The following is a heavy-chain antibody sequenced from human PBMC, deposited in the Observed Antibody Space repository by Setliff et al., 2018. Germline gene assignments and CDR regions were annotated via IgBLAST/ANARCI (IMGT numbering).Heavy chain of an antibody. CDR2: IYYSGST. Sequence: PSETLSLTCTVSGGSISSNSHYWGWIRQPPGKGLEWVATIYYSGSTYSNPSLKSRLIISVDAPDNQFSVKLSSVTAADTAVYYCARHKSNGSGSYPSLYMDVWGKGIMVTVSS. J-gene: IGHJ6*03. D-gene: IGHD3-10*01. CDR3: ARHKSNGSGSYPSLYMDV. CDR1: GGSISSNSHY. V-gene: IGHV4-39*01.